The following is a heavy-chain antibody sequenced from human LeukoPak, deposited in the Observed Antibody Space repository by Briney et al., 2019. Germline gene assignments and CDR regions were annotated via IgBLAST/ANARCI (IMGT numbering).Heavy chain of an antibody. CDR1: GFTFSSYA. CDR2: ISYDGSNK. D-gene: IGHD3-16*01. CDR3: ARVLVNYDYVWGSFDY. V-gene: IGHV3-30*14. J-gene: IGHJ4*02. Sequence: GRSLRLSCAASGFTFSSYAMHWVRQAPGKGLEWVAVISYDGSNKYYADSVKGRFTISRDNSKNTLYLQMNSLRAEDTAVYYCARVLVNYDYVWGSFDYWGQGTLVTVSS.